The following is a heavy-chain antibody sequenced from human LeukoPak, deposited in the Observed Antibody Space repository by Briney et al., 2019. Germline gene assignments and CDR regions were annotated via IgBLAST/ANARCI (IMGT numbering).Heavy chain of an antibody. V-gene: IGHV3-53*01. CDR3: ARDSSGYYAFDY. Sequence: GGSLRLSCAASGFTFSSYAMSWVRQAPGKGLEWVSVIYSGGSTYYADSVKGRFTISRDNSKNTLYLQMNSLRAEDTAVYYCARDSSGYYAFDYWGQGTLVTVSS. D-gene: IGHD3-22*01. CDR2: IYSGGST. CDR1: GFTFSSYA. J-gene: IGHJ4*02.